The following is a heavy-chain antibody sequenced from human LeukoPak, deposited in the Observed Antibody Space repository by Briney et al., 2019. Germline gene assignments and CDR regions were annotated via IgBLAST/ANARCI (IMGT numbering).Heavy chain of an antibody. CDR1: GGSVSSSSYY. CDR2: IYSGEST. CDR3: ARDNPVVADRIFDY. D-gene: IGHD2-15*01. Sequence: SETLSLTCTVSGGSVSSSSYYWGWIRQPPGKGLEWIGNIYSGESTYYNPSLKSQVTISVDTSKNQFSLKLSSVTAADTAVYYCARDNPVVADRIFDYWGQGTLVTVSA. J-gene: IGHJ4*02. V-gene: IGHV4-39*07.